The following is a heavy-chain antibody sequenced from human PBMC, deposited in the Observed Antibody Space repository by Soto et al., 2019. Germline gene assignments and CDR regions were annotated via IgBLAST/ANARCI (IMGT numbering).Heavy chain of an antibody. V-gene: IGHV1-69*04. D-gene: IGHD6-13*01. CDR3: ARDRSLAARGAGQFDY. CDR2: IIPILGIA. Sequence: ASVKVSCKASGGTFSSYTISWVRQAPGQGLEWMGRIIPILGIANYAQKFQGRVTITADKSTSTAYMELSSLRSEDTAVYYFARDRSLAARGAGQFDYWGQGTLVTVSS. CDR1: GGTFSSYT. J-gene: IGHJ4*02.